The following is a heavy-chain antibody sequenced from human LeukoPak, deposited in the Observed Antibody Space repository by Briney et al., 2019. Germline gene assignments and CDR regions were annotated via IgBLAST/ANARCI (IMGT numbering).Heavy chain of an antibody. CDR1: GFTFSTYA. CDR3: ARRHSGGHGGFDY. Sequence: GGSLRLSCTASGFTFSTYAMQWVRQAPGKGLEWVAVISYDGSNKYYADSVKGRFTISRDNSKNTLYLQMNSLRAEDTAVYYCARRHSGGHGGFDYWGRGTLVTVSS. CDR2: ISYDGSNK. V-gene: IGHV3-30-3*01. D-gene: IGHD4-23*01. J-gene: IGHJ4*02.